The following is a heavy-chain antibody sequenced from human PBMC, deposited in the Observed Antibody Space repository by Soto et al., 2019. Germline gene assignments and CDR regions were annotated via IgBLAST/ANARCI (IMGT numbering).Heavy chain of an antibody. CDR3: AKVVSLYDFWSIYFDY. D-gene: IGHD3-3*01. J-gene: IGHJ4*02. V-gene: IGHV3-30*18. CDR1: GFTFSSYG. Sequence: PGGSLRLSCAASGFTFSSYGMHWVLQAPGKGLEWVAVISYDGSNKYYADSVKGRFTISRDNSKNTLYLQMNSLRAEDTAVYYCAKVVSLYDFWSIYFDYWGQGTLVTVSS. CDR2: ISYDGSNK.